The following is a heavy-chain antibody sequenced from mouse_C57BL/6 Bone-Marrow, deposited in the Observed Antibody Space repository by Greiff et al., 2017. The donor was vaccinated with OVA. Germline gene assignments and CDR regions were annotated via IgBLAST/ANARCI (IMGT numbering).Heavy chain of an antibody. CDR2: IHPNSGST. J-gene: IGHJ3*01. Sequence: VQLQQPGAELVKPGASVKLSCKASGYTFTSYWMHWVKQRPGQGLEWIGMIHPNSGSTNSNEKFKSKATLTVDKASSTAYMQLSSLTSEDSAVYYCARYDYAFAYWGQGTLVTVSA. V-gene: IGHV1-64*01. CDR1: GYTFTSYW. CDR3: ARYDYAFAY. D-gene: IGHD2-4*01.